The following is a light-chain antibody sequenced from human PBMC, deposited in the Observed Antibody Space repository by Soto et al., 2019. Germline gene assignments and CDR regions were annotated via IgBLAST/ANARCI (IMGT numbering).Light chain of an antibody. J-gene: IGKJ1*01. V-gene: IGKV3-20*01. Sequence: ENVFTHSPGTLSLSPGERATLSCRASQSVASNYFAWYQQKPGQAPRLLIYRASSRATGIPDRFSGSGSGTDFTLTISRLEPEDFAVFYCQQYGSAPWTFGQGTKVDIK. CDR3: QQYGSAPWT. CDR2: RAS. CDR1: QSVASNY.